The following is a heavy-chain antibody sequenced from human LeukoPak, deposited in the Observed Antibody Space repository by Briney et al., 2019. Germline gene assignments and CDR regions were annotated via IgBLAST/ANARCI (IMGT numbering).Heavy chain of an antibody. V-gene: IGHV3-74*01. J-gene: IGHJ4*02. CDR3: ARSRPHGNDY. CDR1: GFTFSSYW. CDR2: IASDGSST. D-gene: IGHD4-23*01. Sequence: WGSLRLSCAASGFTFSSYWMNWVRQAPGKGLVWVSRIASDGSSTTYADSVKGRFSISRDNAKNTLYLQMNSLRVEDTAVYYCARSRPHGNDYWGQGTLVTVSS.